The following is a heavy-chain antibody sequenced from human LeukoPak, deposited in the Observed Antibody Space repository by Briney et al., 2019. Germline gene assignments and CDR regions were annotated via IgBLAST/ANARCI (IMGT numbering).Heavy chain of an antibody. CDR1: GGTFSSYA. CDR2: IIPILGIA. V-gene: IGHV1-69*04. CDR3: ARSAGSYPAPGTYYLDY. Sequence: ASVKVSCKASGGTFSSYAISWVRQAPGQGLEWMGRIIPILGIANYAQKFQGRVTITADKSTSTAYMELSSLRSEDTAVYYCARSAGSYPAPGTYYLDYWGQGTLVTVSS. J-gene: IGHJ4*02. D-gene: IGHD1-26*01.